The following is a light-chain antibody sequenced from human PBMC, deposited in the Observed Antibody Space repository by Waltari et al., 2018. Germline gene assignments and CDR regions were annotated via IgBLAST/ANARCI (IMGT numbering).Light chain of an antibody. V-gene: IGLV4-69*01. CDR3: QTGGHGTWV. J-gene: IGLJ3*02. CDR2: VNSVGRH. Sequence: QQPEKGPRYLMKVNSVGRHSTWDEIPDRFSGSGSGAERYLTISSVQSEDEADYYGQTGGHGTWVFGGGTKLTVL.